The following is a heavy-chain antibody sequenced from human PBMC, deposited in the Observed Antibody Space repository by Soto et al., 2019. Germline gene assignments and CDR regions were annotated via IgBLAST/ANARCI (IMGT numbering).Heavy chain of an antibody. J-gene: IGHJ5*02. Sequence: GGSLRLSCAASGFTVSSNYMSWVRQAPGKGLEWVSVIYSGGSTYYADSVKGRFTISRDNSKNTLYLQMNSLRAEETAVYYCARVTPNWGAIEYNWFDPWGQGTLVTVSS. CDR2: IYSGGST. CDR1: GFTVSSNY. V-gene: IGHV3-66*01. D-gene: IGHD7-27*01. CDR3: ARVTPNWGAIEYNWFDP.